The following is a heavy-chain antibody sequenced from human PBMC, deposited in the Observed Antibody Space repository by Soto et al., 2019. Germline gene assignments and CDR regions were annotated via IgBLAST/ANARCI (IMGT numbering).Heavy chain of an antibody. D-gene: IGHD3-3*01. CDR2: FDPEDGET. CDR1: GYTLTELS. V-gene: IGHV1-24*01. Sequence: ASVKVSCKVSGYTLTELSMHWVRQAHGKGLEWMGGFDPEDGETIYAQKLQGRVTMTEDTSTDTAYMELSSLRSEDTAVYYCASLRFLEWLLPGPNGFAPWGQGTLVPVSS. CDR3: ASLRFLEWLLPGPNGFAP. J-gene: IGHJ5*02.